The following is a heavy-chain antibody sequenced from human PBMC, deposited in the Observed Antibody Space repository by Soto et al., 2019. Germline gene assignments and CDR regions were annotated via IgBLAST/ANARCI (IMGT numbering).Heavy chain of an antibody. Sequence: ESGGGLVQPGGSLRLSCAASGFTFHNYAMSWVRQAPGKGLEWVSAISGSGGSTYYADSVKGRFTISRDNSKNTLYLQMNSLRAEDTAVYYCAKDRFYGSGSYTVFDYWGQGTLVTVSS. J-gene: IGHJ4*02. V-gene: IGHV3-23*01. CDR3: AKDRFYGSGSYTVFDY. CDR2: ISGSGGST. CDR1: GFTFHNYA. D-gene: IGHD3-10*01.